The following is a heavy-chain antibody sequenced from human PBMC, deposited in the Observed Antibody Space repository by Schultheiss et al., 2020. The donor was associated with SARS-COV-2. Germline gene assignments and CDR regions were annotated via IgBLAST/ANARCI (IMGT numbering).Heavy chain of an antibody. CDR2: IYYSGST. CDR1: GGSISSYY. J-gene: IGHJ6*02. CDR3: ARDGGIVPAAQYYYYYGMDV. D-gene: IGHD2-2*01. Sequence: SETLSLTCTVSGGSISSYYWSWIRQPPGKGLEWIGSIYYSGSTYYNPSLKSRVTISVDTSKNQFSLKLSSVTAADTTVYYCARDGGIVPAAQYYYYYGMDVWGQGTTVTVSS. V-gene: IGHV4-59*05.